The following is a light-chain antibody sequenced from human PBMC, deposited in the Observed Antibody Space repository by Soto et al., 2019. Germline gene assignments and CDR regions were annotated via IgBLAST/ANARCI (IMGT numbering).Light chain of an antibody. CDR3: FPESNYPLT. J-gene: IGKJ4*01. CDR1: QGVSDD. CDR2: FAS. Sequence: IQMTQSPSSLSASVGDRVTITCRASQGVSDDVGWYQQKPGKAPQLLIYFASTLQGRVPSRFSGSGSGTDFTLPISGLQPEDFATYCCFPESNYPLTFCGGTTGAIK. V-gene: IGKV1-6*01.